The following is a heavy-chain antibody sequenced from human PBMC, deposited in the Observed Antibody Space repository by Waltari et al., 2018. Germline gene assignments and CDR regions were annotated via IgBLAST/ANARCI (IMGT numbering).Heavy chain of an antibody. CDR1: GGSISSYY. J-gene: IGHJ4*02. Sequence: QVQLQESGPGLVKPSETLSLTCTVSGGSISSYYWSWIRQPPGKGLEWIGYIYYSGSTNYNPSRKSRVTISVDTSKNQFSLKLSSVTAADTAVYYCARRARNYYDSSGYYDYWGQGTLVTVSS. V-gene: IGHV4-59*01. CDR3: ARRARNYYDSSGYYDY. D-gene: IGHD3-22*01. CDR2: IYYSGST.